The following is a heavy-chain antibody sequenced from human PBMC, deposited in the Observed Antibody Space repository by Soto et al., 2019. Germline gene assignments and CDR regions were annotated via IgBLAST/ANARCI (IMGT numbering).Heavy chain of an antibody. J-gene: IGHJ6*03. Sequence: SETLSLTCAVYGGSFSGYYWSWIRQPPGKGLEWIGEINHSGSTNYNPSLKSRVTISVDTSKNQFSLKLSSVTAADTAVYYCARGAVVAANPIWYMDVWGKGTTVTVSS. V-gene: IGHV4-34*01. CDR2: INHSGST. D-gene: IGHD2-15*01. CDR3: ARGAVVAANPIWYMDV. CDR1: GGSFSGYY.